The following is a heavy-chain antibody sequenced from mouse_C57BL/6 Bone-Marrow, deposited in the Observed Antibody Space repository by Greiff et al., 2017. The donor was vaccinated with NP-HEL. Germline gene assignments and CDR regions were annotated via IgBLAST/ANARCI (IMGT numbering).Heavy chain of an antibody. J-gene: IGHJ4*01. CDR2: IYPRSGNT. Sequence: QVQLKESGAELARPGASVKLSCKASGYTFTSYGISWVKQRTGQGLEWIGEIYPRSGNTYYNEKFKGKATLTADKSSSTAYMELRSLTSEDSAVYFCAGITTVVAPYAMDYWGQGTSVTVSS. D-gene: IGHD1-1*01. V-gene: IGHV1-81*01. CDR3: AGITTVVAPYAMDY. CDR1: GYTFTSYG.